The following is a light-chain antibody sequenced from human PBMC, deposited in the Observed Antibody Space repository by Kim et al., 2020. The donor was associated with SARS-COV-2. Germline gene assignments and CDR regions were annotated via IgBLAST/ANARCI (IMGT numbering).Light chain of an antibody. CDR1: SSNIGSNA. Sequence: QSVLTQPPSASGTPGQRVTISCSGSSSNIGSNAVNWYQQLPGTAPKLLIYSTNERPSGVPDRFSGSKSGTSASLAISGLQSEDEADFYCATWDDSPNGWVFGGGTQLTVL. CDR3: ATWDDSPNGWV. J-gene: IGLJ3*02. V-gene: IGLV1-44*01. CDR2: STN.